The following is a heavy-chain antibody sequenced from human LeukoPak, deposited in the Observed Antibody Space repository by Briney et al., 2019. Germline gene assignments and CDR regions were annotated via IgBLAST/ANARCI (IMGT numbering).Heavy chain of an antibody. CDR1: GYTFTGYY. V-gene: IGHV1-2*02. CDR3: ARAPPSQYYYDSSGYRPINDAFDI. CDR2: INPNSGGT. Sequence: ASVKVSCKASGYTFTGYYMHWVRQAPGQGLEWMGLINPNSGGTNYAQKFQGRVTMTRDTSISTAYMELSRLRSDDTAVYYCARAPPSQYYYDSSGYRPINDAFDIWGQGTMVTVSS. J-gene: IGHJ3*02. D-gene: IGHD3-22*01.